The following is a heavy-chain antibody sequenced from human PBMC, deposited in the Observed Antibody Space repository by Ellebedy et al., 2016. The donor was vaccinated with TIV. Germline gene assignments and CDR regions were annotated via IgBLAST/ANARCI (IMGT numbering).Heavy chain of an antibody. CDR3: ARRDKGGATMKAFDY. J-gene: IGHJ4*02. CDR2: ISYDGNNK. CDR1: GFTFSTYA. V-gene: IGHV3-30-3*01. D-gene: IGHD1-26*01. Sequence: PGGSLRLSCAASGFTFSTYAMHWVRQAPGKGLEWVAIISYDGNNKYYADSVKGRFTITRDNAKNALYLQMNSLRADDTAVYYCARRDKGGATMKAFDYWGQGTLVTVSS.